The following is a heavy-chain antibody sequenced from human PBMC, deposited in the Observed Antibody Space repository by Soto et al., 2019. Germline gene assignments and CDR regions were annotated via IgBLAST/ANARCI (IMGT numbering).Heavy chain of an antibody. CDR3: TGSASGTFDI. CDR2: TRSKANSYTT. J-gene: IGHJ3*02. Sequence: GGSLRLSCAASGFTSSDHNMDWVRQAPGKGLEWVGRTRSKANSYTTEYAAPVRDRFTISRNDSKNSLYLQMNSLKTEDTAVYFCTGSASGTFDIWGQGTLVTVSS. CDR1: GFTSSDHN. V-gene: IGHV3-72*01.